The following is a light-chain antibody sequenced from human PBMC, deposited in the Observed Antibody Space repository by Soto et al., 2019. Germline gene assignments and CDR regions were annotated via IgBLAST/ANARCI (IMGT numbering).Light chain of an antibody. Sequence: QSALTQPASVSGSPGQSISISCTGTSGDVGGYGLVSWYQQHPGKAPKLIIHEANKRPSGVSNRFSGSKSGNTASLTISGLQAEDEADYYCCSYAGSSTYVFGTGTKVTVL. CDR1: SGDVGGYGL. J-gene: IGLJ1*01. CDR3: CSYAGSSTYV. CDR2: EAN. V-gene: IGLV2-23*01.